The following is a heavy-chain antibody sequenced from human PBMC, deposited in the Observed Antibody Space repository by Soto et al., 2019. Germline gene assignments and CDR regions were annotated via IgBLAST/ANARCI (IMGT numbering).Heavy chain of an antibody. CDR1: GGSISSCDYY. Sequence: SETLSLTCTVSGGSISSCDYYWSWIRQPPGKGLEWIGYIYYSGSTYYNPSLKSRVTISVDTSKNQFSLKLSSVTAADTAVYYCARVGDYGDYYFDDWGQGTLVTVSS. D-gene: IGHD4-17*01. V-gene: IGHV4-30-4*01. CDR2: IYYSGST. J-gene: IGHJ4*02. CDR3: ARVGDYGDYYFDD.